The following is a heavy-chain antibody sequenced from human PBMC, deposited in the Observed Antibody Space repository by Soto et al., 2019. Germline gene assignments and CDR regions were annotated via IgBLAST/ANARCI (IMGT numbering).Heavy chain of an antibody. CDR3: ARAGYRGWGYYYGMDV. D-gene: IGHD5-18*01. CDR2: ISGSGGST. CDR1: GFTFSSYA. J-gene: IGHJ6*02. Sequence: GGSLRLSCAASGFTFSSYAMSWVRQAPGKGLEWVSAISGSGGSTYYADSVKGRFTISRDNSKNTLYLQMNSLRAEDTAVYYCARAGYRGWGYYYGMDVCGQGSTVTVSS. V-gene: IGHV3-23*01.